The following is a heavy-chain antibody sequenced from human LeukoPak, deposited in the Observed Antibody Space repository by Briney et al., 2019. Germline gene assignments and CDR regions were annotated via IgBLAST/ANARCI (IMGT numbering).Heavy chain of an antibody. D-gene: IGHD6-13*01. CDR2: ISYDGSNQ. CDR1: GFTFSSYG. CDR3: AKEGHGSSLDY. V-gene: IGHV3-30*18. J-gene: IGHJ4*02. Sequence: GGSLRLSCAASGFTFSSYGMHWVRQAPGKGLEWVAVISYDGSNQYYADSVKGRFTISRDNSKNTLYLQMNSLRAEDTAVYYCAKEGHGSSLDYWGQGTLVTVSS.